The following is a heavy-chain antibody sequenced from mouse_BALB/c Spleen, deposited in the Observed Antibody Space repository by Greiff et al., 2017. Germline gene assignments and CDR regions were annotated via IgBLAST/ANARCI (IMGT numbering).Heavy chain of an antibody. D-gene: IGHD2-4*01. J-gene: IGHJ3*01. CDR1: GFSLTSYG. CDR2: IWAGGST. Sequence: LVAPSQSLSITCTVSGFSLTSYGVHWVRQPPGKGLEWLGVIWAGGSTNYNSALMSRLSISKDNSKSQVFLKMNSLQTDDTAMYYCARDSPTMIRSWFAYWGQGTLVTVSA. CDR3: ARDSPTMIRSWFAY. V-gene: IGHV2-9*02.